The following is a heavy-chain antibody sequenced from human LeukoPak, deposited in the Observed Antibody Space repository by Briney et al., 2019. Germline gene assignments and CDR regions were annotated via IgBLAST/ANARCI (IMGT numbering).Heavy chain of an antibody. V-gene: IGHV3-9*01. J-gene: IGHJ2*01. CDR3: ARSSATVTTRFFDL. Sequence: GRSLRLSCAASGFTFDDYAMHWVRQAPGKGLEWVSGISWNSGSIGYADSVKGRFTISRDSAKNSLYLQMNSLRAEDTAFYYCARSSATVTTRFFDLWGRGTLVFVSS. D-gene: IGHD4-17*01. CDR1: GFTFDDYA. CDR2: ISWNSGSI.